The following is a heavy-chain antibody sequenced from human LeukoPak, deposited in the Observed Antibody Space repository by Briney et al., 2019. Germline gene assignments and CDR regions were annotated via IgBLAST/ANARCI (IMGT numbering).Heavy chain of an antibody. V-gene: IGHV1-8*01. CDR3: AKASGDSVNYYSDAFDI. CDR1: GYTFTSYD. Sequence: GASVKVSCKASGYTFTSYDINWVRQATGQGLEWMGWMNPNSGNTGYAQKFQGRVTITADESTSTVYMDLNSLRSEDTAVYYCAKASGDSVNYYSDAFDIWGQGTMVIVSS. CDR2: MNPNSGNT. D-gene: IGHD3-22*01. J-gene: IGHJ3*02.